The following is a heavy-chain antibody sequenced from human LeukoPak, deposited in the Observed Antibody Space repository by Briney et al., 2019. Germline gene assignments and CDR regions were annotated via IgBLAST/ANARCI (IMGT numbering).Heavy chain of an antibody. D-gene: IGHD3-22*01. J-gene: IGHJ4*02. Sequence: GASVKVSCKASGYTFTGYYMHWVRQAPGQGLEWMGIINPSGGSTSYAQKFQGRVTMTRDTSTSTVYMELSSLRSEDTAVYYCARDPGSSGYTPPDFDYWGQGTLVTVSS. V-gene: IGHV1-46*01. CDR1: GYTFTGYY. CDR3: ARDPGSSGYTPPDFDY. CDR2: INPSGGST.